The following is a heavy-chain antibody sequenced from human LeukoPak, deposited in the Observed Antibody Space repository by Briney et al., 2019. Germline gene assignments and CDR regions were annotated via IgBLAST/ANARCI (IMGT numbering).Heavy chain of an antibody. CDR3: ARLTLAY. Sequence: GGSLRLSCTASGFPFSNYAMSWVRQAPGKGLEWVSTISDNADGTYYADSVKGRFTISRDNSKTTVYLQMNGLRAEDTAVYYCARLTLAYWGQGTLVSVSS. CDR2: ISDNADGT. J-gene: IGHJ4*02. D-gene: IGHD2-21*02. V-gene: IGHV3-23*01. CDR1: GFPFSNYA.